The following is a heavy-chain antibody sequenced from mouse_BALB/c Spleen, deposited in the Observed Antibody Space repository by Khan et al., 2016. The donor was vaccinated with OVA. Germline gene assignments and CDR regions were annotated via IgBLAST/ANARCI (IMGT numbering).Heavy chain of an antibody. J-gene: IGHJ4*01. CDR2: INTHSGVP. CDR3: ARGGAACYRNDGGAMEY. V-gene: IGHV9-4*02. Sequence: QVQLQQSGPELKKPGETVRISCKASGYTFTTVGIQWVQKMPGKGMKWIGWINTHSGVPKYAEDFKGRFAFSWEISVNTAYLQITNIKNEDTATYFRARGGAACYRNDGGAMEYWGQGTSVTVSS. D-gene: IGHD2-14*01. CDR1: GYTFTTVG.